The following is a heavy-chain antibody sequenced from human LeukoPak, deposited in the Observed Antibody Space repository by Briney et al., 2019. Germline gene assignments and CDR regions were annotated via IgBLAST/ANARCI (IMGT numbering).Heavy chain of an antibody. J-gene: IGHJ2*01. CDR1: GFTFYDYA. Sequence: GRSLRLSCAASGFTFYDYAMHWVRQAPGQGLEWVSGISWNSGSIGYADSVKGRFTISRDNAKNSLYLQMNSLRAEDTALYYCAKGYYYDSSGCYFDLWGRGTLVTVSS. CDR2: ISWNSGSI. D-gene: IGHD3-22*01. CDR3: AKGYYYDSSGCYFDL. V-gene: IGHV3-9*01.